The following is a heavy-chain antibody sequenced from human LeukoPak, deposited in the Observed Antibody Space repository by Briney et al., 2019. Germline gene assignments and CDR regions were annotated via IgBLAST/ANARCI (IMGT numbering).Heavy chain of an antibody. CDR1: GGSISSNY. D-gene: IGHD6-13*01. CDR2: IYYSGST. Sequence: SETLSLTCTVSGGSISSNYWSWIRQPAGKGLEWIGYIYYSGSTDYNPSLKRRVTISLDTSKNQFSLKLNSVTAADTAVYYCARTIAAAGSWADYWGQGTLVTVSS. V-gene: IGHV4-59*08. CDR3: ARTIAAAGSWADY. J-gene: IGHJ4*02.